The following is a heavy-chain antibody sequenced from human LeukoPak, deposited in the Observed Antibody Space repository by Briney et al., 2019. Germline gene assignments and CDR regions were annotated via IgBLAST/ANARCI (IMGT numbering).Heavy chain of an antibody. D-gene: IGHD6-19*01. J-gene: IGHJ4*02. CDR3: ARVGPPKEWLVRY. CDR2: IYHSGST. V-gene: IGHV4-38-2*02. Sequence: PSETLSLTCTVSGYSISSGYYWGWIRQPPGKGLEWIGSIYHSGSTYYNPSLKSRVTISVDTSKNQFSLKLSSVTAADTAVYYCARVGPPKEWLVRYWGQGTLVTVSS. CDR1: GYSISSGYY.